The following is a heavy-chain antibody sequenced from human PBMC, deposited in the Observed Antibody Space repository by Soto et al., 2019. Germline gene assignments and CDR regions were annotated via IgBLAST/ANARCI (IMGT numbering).Heavy chain of an antibody. CDR1: GFTFSSSW. CDR3: ARGPTGWYGYDY. V-gene: IGHV3-74*01. CDR2: MNGDESRT. J-gene: IGHJ4*02. D-gene: IGHD5-18*01. Sequence: EVHLVESGGGLVQPGGSLRLSCAASGFTFSSSWMHWVRQAPGKGLVWVSRMNGDESRTNYADSVKGRFTISRDNAKNTLYLEMNSLRAEDTALYYCARGPTGWYGYDYWGQGTLVTVSS.